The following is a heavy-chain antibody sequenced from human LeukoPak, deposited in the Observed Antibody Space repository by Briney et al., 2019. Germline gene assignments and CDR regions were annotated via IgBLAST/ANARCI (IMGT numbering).Heavy chain of an antibody. D-gene: IGHD4-17*01. J-gene: IGHJ5*02. V-gene: IGHV4-59*01. CDR3: ARGGDYCNSFDP. CDR2: IYYSGST. CDR1: GGSIRGYY. Sequence: PSETLSLTCSVSGGSIRGYYWNWIRQPPGKGLEWIGYIYYSGSTNYNPSLKSRVTISVDKSKRQFSLNLTSVTAADTAVYHCARGGDYCNSFDPWGQGTLVSVSS.